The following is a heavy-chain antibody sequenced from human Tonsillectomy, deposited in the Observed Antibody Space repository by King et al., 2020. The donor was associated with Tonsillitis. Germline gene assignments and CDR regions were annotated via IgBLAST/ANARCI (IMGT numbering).Heavy chain of an antibody. Sequence: VQLVESGGGLVQPGGSLTLSCAASGFIFSNYWMHWVRQGPGKGLEWVAHINNDGSGTTYADSVKGRFTISRDNAKSTLHLQMNSLRDVDMAVYYCVRDNWGMHDWGQGTLITVSS. V-gene: IGHV3-74*01. D-gene: IGHD7-27*01. CDR3: VRDNWGMHD. CDR1: GFIFSNYW. CDR2: INNDGSGT. J-gene: IGHJ4*02.